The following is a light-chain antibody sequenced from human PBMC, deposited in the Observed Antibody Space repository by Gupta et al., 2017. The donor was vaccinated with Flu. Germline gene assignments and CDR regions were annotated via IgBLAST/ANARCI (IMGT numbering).Light chain of an antibody. V-gene: IGKV1D-12*01. CDR3: QQAVSFPIT. CDR1: QGVSTW. J-gene: IGKJ4*01. CDR2: AAS. Sequence: DIQMPKYPSSVSASVGDRVTITCRASQGVSTWLAWYQQKPGKAPNLLIYAASSLQNGVPSRFSGSGSGTDYTLTINSLEPEDFATYYCQQAVSFPITFGGGTQVEIK.